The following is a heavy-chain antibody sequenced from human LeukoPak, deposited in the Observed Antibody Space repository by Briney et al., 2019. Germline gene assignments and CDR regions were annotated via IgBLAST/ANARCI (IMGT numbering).Heavy chain of an antibody. CDR3: ARDRKAAAGYNWFDP. CDR1: GYTFTGYY. J-gene: IGHJ5*02. Sequence: ASVKVSCKASGYTFTGYYMHWVRQAPGQGLEWMGWINPNSGGTNYAQKFQGRVTMTRHTSISTAYMELSRLRSDDTAVYYCARDRKAAAGYNWFDPWGQGTLVTVSS. CDR2: INPNSGGT. V-gene: IGHV1-2*02. D-gene: IGHD6-13*01.